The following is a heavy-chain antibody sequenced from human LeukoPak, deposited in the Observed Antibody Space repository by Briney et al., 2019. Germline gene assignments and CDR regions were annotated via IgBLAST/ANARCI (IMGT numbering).Heavy chain of an antibody. D-gene: IGHD1-7*01. CDR2: IYTSGST. Sequence: KPSETLSLTCAVYGGSFSGYYWSWIRQPAGKGLEWIGRIYTSGSTNYNPSLKSRVTMSVDTSKNQFSLKLSSVTAADTAVYYCARTKRITGTTGWFDPWGQGTLVTVSS. CDR1: GGSFSGYY. V-gene: IGHV4-59*10. J-gene: IGHJ5*02. CDR3: ARTKRITGTTGWFDP.